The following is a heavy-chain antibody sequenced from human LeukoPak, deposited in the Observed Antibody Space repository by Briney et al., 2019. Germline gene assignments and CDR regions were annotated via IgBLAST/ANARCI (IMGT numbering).Heavy chain of an antibody. J-gene: IGHJ5*02. Sequence: GGSLRLSCAASGFTFSSYAMSWVRQAPGKGLEWVSAIRGSGGSTYYADSVKGRFTISRDNSKNTLYLQMNSLRAEDTAVYYCAKDRLLRYFDWSPGTRFDPWGQGTLVTVAS. CDR1: GFTFSSYA. D-gene: IGHD3-9*01. CDR2: IRGSGGST. V-gene: IGHV3-23*01. CDR3: AKDRLLRYFDWSPGTRFDP.